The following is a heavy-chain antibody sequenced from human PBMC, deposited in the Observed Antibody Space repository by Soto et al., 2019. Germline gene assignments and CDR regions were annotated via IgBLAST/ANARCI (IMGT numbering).Heavy chain of an antibody. Sequence: QVQLQEAGPGLVKPSETLSLTCTVSSGPISDYYWGWIRQPPGKGLEWIGSIYYSGYTIYNPPLEGRVTISIDTSKSHFSLRLTSVAAADTAVYYCARLAGNSFCQDWGQGTLVTVSS. CDR3: ARLAGNSFCQD. D-gene: IGHD6-6*01. CDR1: SGPISDYY. CDR2: IYYSGYT. V-gene: IGHV4-59*01. J-gene: IGHJ1*01.